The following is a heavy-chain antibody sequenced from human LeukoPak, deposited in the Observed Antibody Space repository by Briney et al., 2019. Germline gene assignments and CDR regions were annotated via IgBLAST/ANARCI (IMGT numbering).Heavy chain of an antibody. CDR1: GFTFSTYW. V-gene: IGHV3-74*01. J-gene: IGHJ6*04. Sequence: GGSLRLSCAASGFTFSTYWMHWVRQAPGKGLVWVSRINSAGSSTSSADSVKGRFTISRDNAKNTLYLQMNSLRAEDTAVYYCATPLGWFGELPNYYYYGMDVWGKGTTVTVSP. CDR3: ATPLGWFGELPNYYYYGMDV. D-gene: IGHD3-10*01. CDR2: INSAGSST.